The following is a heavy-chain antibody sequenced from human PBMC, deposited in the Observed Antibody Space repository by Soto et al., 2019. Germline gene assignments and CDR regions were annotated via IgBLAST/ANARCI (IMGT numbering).Heavy chain of an antibody. CDR3: AKTATVNKFLFAFDY. Sequence: QVQLVESGGGVVQPGRSLRLSCVVSGFTFSSYGMHWVRQAPGKGLEWVAVISYDGTNKYYADSVRGRFTMSRDNSKNTLYLQMNSLRAEDTAMYYCAKTATVNKFLFAFDYLGQGIMVTVSS. CDR2: ISYDGTNK. CDR1: GFTFSSYG. J-gene: IGHJ4*02. D-gene: IGHD4-17*01. V-gene: IGHV3-30*18.